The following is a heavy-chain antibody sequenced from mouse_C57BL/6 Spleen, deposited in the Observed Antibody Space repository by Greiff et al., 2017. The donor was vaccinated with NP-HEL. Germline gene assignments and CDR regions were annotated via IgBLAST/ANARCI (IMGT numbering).Heavy chain of an antibody. V-gene: IGHV1-64*01. J-gene: IGHJ3*01. CDR1: GYTFTSYW. Sequence: QVQLQQPGAELVKPGASVKLSCKASGYTFTSYWMHWVKQRPGQGLEWIGMIHPNSGSTNSNEKFKSTATLTVDKSSSPAYMQLSSLTSEDSAVYYGARPRYSNYGGWFAYWGQGTLVTVSA. CDR2: IHPNSGST. D-gene: IGHD2-5*01. CDR3: ARPRYSNYGGWFAY.